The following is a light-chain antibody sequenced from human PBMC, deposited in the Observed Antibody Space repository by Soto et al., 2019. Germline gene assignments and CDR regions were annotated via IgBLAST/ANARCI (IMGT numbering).Light chain of an antibody. Sequence: DIVMTQSPLSLPATPGAPASISCRSSQSLLHSNGYNYLDWYLQKPGQSPQLLIYLGSNRASGVPDRFSGSGSGTDFTLTISRVEAEDVGVYYCMQALQTGVTVGPGTKVDIK. V-gene: IGKV2-28*01. CDR3: MQALQTGVT. J-gene: IGKJ3*01. CDR2: LGS. CDR1: QSLLHSNGYNY.